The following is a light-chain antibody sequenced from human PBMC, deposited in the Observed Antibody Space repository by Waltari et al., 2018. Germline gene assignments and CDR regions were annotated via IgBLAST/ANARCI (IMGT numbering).Light chain of an antibody. V-gene: IGLV1-44*01. J-gene: IGLJ2*01. Sequence: QSVLTQPPSASGTPGQRVTISCSGSSSNIGSNTVHWYQQLPGTAPKLLNYSNNQRPSGVPDRFSGSKSGTSASLAISGLQSEDEADYYCAAWDDSLNGVVFGGGTKLTVL. CDR2: SNN. CDR1: SSNIGSNT. CDR3: AAWDDSLNGVV.